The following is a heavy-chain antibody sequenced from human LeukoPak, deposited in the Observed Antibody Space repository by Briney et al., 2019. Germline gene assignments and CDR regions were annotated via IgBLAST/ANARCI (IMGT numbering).Heavy chain of an antibody. CDR1: GFTFSSYS. J-gene: IGHJ3*02. D-gene: IGHD3-10*01. CDR2: ISSSSSYI. CDR3: ARVRMVRGVITYDAFDI. V-gene: IGHV3-21*01. Sequence: PGGSLRLSCAASGFTFSSYSMNWVRQAPGKGLEWVSSISSSSSYIYYADSVKGRFTISRDNAKNSLYLQMNSLRAEDTAVYYCARVRMVRGVITYDAFDIWGQGTMVTVSS.